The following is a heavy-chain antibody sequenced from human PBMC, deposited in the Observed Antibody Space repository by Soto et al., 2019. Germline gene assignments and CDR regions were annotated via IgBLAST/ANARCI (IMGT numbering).Heavy chain of an antibody. CDR1: GGSISSYY. Sequence: SETLSLTCTVSGGSISSYYWSWIRQPPGKGLEWIGYIYYSGCTNYNPSLKSRVTISVDTSKNQFSLKLSSVTAADTAVYYCARDSLAAPHFAPWGQGTLVTVSS. D-gene: IGHD6-6*01. CDR3: ARDSLAAPHFAP. J-gene: IGHJ5*02. V-gene: IGHV4-59*01. CDR2: IYYSGCT.